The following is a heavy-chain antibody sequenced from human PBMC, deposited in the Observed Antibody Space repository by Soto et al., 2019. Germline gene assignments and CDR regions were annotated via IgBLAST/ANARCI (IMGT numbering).Heavy chain of an antibody. J-gene: IGHJ5*02. CDR3: AKGPDIVVVPAAIDDWFAP. V-gene: IGHV3-30*18. CDR2: ISYDGSNK. D-gene: IGHD2-2*01. CDR1: GFTFSSYG. Sequence: PGGSLRLSCAASGFTFSSYGMHWVRQAPGKGLEWVAVISYDGSNKYYADSVKGRFTISRDNSKNTLYLQMNSLRAEDTAVYYCAKGPDIVVVPAAIDDWFAPWGQGTRVTVSS.